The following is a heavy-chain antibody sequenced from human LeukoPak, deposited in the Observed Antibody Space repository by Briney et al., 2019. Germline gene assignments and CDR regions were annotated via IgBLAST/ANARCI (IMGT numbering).Heavy chain of an antibody. J-gene: IGHJ4*02. CDR3: AKDRLYSSSKLQYGYFDY. CDR1: GFTFSSYA. V-gene: IGHV3-23*01. Sequence: HPGGSLRLSCAASGFTFSSYAMSWVRQAPGKGLEWVSAISGSGGSTYSADSVKGRFTISRDNSKNTLYLQMNSLRAEDTAVYYCAKDRLYSSSKLQYGYFDYWGQGTLVPVSS. CDR2: ISGSGGST. D-gene: IGHD6-13*01.